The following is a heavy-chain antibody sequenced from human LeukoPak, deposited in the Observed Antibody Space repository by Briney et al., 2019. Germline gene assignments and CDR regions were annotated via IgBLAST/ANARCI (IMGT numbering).Heavy chain of an antibody. J-gene: IGHJ3*02. CDR1: GGSISSSSYY. CDR2: IYYSGSTYSGST. CDR3: ARDRSEVWAYSDYYYDAFDI. Sequence: SETLSLTCTVSGGSISSSSYYWGWIRQPPGKGLEWIGSIYYSGSTYSGSTYYNPSLKSRVTISADTSKNQFSLKLYSVTAADTAVYYCARDRSEVWAYSDYYYDAFDIWGQGTMVTVSS. V-gene: IGHV4-39*07. D-gene: IGHD5-12*01.